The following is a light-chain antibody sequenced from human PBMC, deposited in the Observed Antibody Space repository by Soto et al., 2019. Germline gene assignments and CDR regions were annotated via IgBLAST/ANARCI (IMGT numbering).Light chain of an antibody. J-gene: IGKJ2*01. Sequence: EIVLTQSPGTLSLSPGERATLSCRASQSVSSSYLAWYQQKPGQAPRLLIYGASSRATGIPDRFSGSGSGTDFPLTIRRLEPEDFAVYYCQQYGSSPYTFGQGTKLEIK. CDR1: QSVSSSY. CDR2: GAS. CDR3: QQYGSSPYT. V-gene: IGKV3-20*01.